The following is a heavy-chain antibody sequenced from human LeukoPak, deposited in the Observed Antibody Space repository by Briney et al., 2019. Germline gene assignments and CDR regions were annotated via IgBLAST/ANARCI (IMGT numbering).Heavy chain of an antibody. V-gene: IGHV3-23*01. CDR2: ISGSGGST. D-gene: IGHD6-19*01. CDR1: GFTFSSYA. J-gene: IGHJ5*02. Sequence: GGSVRLSCAASGFTFSSYAMSWVRQAPGKGLEWVSAISGSGGSTYYADSVKGRFTISRDNSKNTLYLQMNSLRAEDTAVYYCANGRWLVSNWFDPWGQGTLVTVSS. CDR3: ANGRWLVSNWFDP.